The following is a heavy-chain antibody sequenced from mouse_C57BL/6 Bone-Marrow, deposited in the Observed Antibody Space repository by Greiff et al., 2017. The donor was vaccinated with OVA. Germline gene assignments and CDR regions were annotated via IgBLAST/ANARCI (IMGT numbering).Heavy chain of an antibody. Sequence: QVTLKVSGPGILQPSQTLSLTCSFSGFSLSTSGMGVGWIHQPSGNGLEWLAHIWWNDNKFSNTALKSRLTISKDTSNNQVFLKIASVYTADTATYYCARMSHYYGSSYDAMDYWGQGTSVTVSS. CDR3: ARMSHYYGSSYDAMDY. V-gene: IGHV8-11*01. J-gene: IGHJ4*01. CDR1: GFSLSTSGMG. CDR2: IWWNDNK. D-gene: IGHD1-1*01.